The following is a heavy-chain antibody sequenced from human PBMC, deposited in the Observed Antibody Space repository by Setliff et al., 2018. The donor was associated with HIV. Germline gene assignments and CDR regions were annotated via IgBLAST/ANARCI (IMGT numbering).Heavy chain of an antibody. Sequence: GGSLRLSCAVSGFTFRQAWMSWVRQAPGKGLEWVGRIKSKTDGGATGYAAPVEGRFTISRDGSKKMVYLQMNSLKTEDTAMYYCATEGGHDFWSGDYWYFDVWGKGTTVTVSS. D-gene: IGHD3-3*01. V-gene: IGHV3-15*01. J-gene: IGHJ6*04. CDR1: GFTFRQAW. CDR2: IKSKTDGGAT. CDR3: ATEGGHDFWSGDYWYFDV.